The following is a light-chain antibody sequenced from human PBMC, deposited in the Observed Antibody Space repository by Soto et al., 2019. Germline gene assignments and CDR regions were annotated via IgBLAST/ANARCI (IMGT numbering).Light chain of an antibody. V-gene: IGKV1-39*01. CDR1: ENINHY. Sequence: DTQMTQSPSSLSASLGDKVTITYRASENINHYLNWYQQKPGRAPNLLIYATSTLQSGVPSRFSGSGSGTDFTLTISSLQPEDFATYYCQQSYSTPRAFGQGTKV. CDR3: QQSYSTPRA. CDR2: ATS. J-gene: IGKJ1*01.